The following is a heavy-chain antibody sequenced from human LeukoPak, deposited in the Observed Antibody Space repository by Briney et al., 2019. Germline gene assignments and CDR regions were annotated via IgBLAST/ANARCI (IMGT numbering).Heavy chain of an antibody. CDR3: ARETTEGPGSRSRFDY. D-gene: IGHD3-10*01. V-gene: IGHV1-2*02. J-gene: IGHJ4*02. CDR2: IDPKSGGT. Sequence: ASVKVSFKTSGYRFTDYYIHWVRQAPGQGLEWMGWIDPKSGGTNFAQKFQGGVTMTSDTSITTAYVELSSLRFGDTAVYFCARETTEGPGSRSRFDYWGQGTLVTVSS. CDR1: GYRFTDYY.